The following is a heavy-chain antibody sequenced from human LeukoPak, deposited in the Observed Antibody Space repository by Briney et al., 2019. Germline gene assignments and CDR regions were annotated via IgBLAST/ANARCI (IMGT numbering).Heavy chain of an antibody. CDR3: ARGGVEYYGAGTYYLMYYFDY. J-gene: IGHJ4*02. Sequence: GGTLRLSCAASGFTFNTYGMSWVRQAPGKGLEWVSGISGIGGATYYSDSVKGRFTIYRDDRHNTLYLQMNSLRAEDTAVYFCARGGVEYYGAGTYYLMYYFDYWGQGALVTVSS. V-gene: IGHV3-23*01. CDR2: ISGIGGAT. CDR1: GFTFNTYG. D-gene: IGHD3-10*01.